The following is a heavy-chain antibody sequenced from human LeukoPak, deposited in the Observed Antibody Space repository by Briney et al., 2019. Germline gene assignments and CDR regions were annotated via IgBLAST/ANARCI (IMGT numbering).Heavy chain of an antibody. CDR2: ISSSYTFK. J-gene: IGHJ4*02. V-gene: IGHV3-21*01. Sequence: GGSLRDFCDPSGFIFKNYSMNWVRQAPGKGLEGVASISSSYTFKYYTDSVNGRFTVSRDNTKNTLYLQMNSLRVEDTAVYYCARDLMVRGLSYYFDSWGQGTLVTVSS. CDR1: GFIFKNYS. D-gene: IGHD3-10*01. CDR3: ARDLMVRGLSYYFDS.